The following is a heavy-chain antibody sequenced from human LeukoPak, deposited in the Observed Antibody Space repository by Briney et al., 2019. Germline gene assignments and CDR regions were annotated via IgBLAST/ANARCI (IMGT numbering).Heavy chain of an antibody. Sequence: ASVKVSCKASGYTFTGYGISWVRQAPGQGLEWMGWISAYNGNTNYAQKLQGRVTMTTDTSTSTAYMELRSLRSDDTAVYYCARDYESGYYDSSGYYDDYWGQGTLVTVSS. CDR2: ISAYNGNT. J-gene: IGHJ4*02. D-gene: IGHD3-22*01. V-gene: IGHV1-18*01. CDR1: GYTFTGYG. CDR3: ARDYESGYYDSSGYYDDY.